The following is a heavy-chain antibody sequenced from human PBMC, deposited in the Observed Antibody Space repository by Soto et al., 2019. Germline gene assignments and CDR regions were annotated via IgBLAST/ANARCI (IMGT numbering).Heavy chain of an antibody. CDR2: VYHTGRT. Sequence: QVQLQESGPGLVRPAETLSLTCSVSTDSMRTYCWTWIRQSPRKGLEWIGHVYHTGRTKYNPSLESRVTISLDMSKKQFSPQLTSVTAADTAVYYCARDDTTGLLDFWGQGTLVTVSS. CDR3: ARDDTTGLLDF. V-gene: IGHV4-59*01. CDR1: TDSMRTYC. D-gene: IGHD4-17*01. J-gene: IGHJ4*02.